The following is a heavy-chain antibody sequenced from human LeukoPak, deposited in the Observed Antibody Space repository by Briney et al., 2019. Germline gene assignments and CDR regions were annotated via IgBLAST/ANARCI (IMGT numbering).Heavy chain of an antibody. CDR2: ISWNSGSI. J-gene: IGHJ3*02. Sequence: GRSLRLSCAASGFTFDDYAMHWVRQAPGKGLEWVSGISWNSGSIGYADSVKGRFTISRDNAKNPLYLQMNSLRAEDTALYYCAKDSRRACSSTSCFDAFDIWGQGTMVTVSS. V-gene: IGHV3-9*01. D-gene: IGHD2-2*01. CDR1: GFTFDDYA. CDR3: AKDSRRACSSTSCFDAFDI.